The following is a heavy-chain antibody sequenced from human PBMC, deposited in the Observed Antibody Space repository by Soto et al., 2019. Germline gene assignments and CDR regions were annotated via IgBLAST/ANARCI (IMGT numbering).Heavy chain of an antibody. V-gene: IGHV4-31*03. CDR2: FYSSGSI. D-gene: IGHD5-12*01. J-gene: IGHJ4*02. CDR1: GYSITAGGYY. Sequence: LQESGPGLVKPSQTLSLTCFVSGYSITAGGYYWSWIRHHPGKGLEWIGSFYSSGSIIYNPSLRSRVSISGDTSSNQFSMSLTSVTAADTARYYCARVSVDVPEWGQGTLITVSS. CDR3: ARVSVDVPE.